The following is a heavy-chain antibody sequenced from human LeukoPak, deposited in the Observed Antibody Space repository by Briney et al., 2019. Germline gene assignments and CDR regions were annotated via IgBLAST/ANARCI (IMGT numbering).Heavy chain of an antibody. D-gene: IGHD1-26*01. V-gene: IGHV1-2*02. CDR1: GYTFTGYF. CDR2: INPDSGGT. CDR3: ARDPTSGSYFDY. Sequence: AASVKVSCKTSGYTFTGYFIHWVRQAPGQGLEWMGWINPDSGGTNYAQKFQGRVTMTRDTSISTAYMELSRLRSDDTAVYYCARDPTSGSYFDYWGQGTLVTVSS. J-gene: IGHJ4*02.